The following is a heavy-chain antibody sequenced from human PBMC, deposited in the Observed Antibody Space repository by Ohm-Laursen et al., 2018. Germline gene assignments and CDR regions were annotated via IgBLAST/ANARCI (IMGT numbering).Heavy chain of an antibody. D-gene: IGHD6-25*01. CDR1: GGSITNYY. CDR2: IYYSGST. Sequence: LSLTCTVSGGSITNYYWSWIRQPPGKGLEWIGYIYYSGSTNYNPSLKRRVTISVDTSKNQFSLRLSSVTAADTAVYYCARYGRVGYQFEYWGQGTLVTVSS. J-gene: IGHJ4*02. V-gene: IGHV4-59*01. CDR3: ARYGRVGYQFEY.